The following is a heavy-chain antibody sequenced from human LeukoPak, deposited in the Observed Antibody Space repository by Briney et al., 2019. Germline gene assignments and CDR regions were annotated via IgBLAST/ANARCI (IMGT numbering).Heavy chain of an antibody. J-gene: IGHJ3*02. Sequence: SETLSLTCTVSGGTISSYYWSWIRQPAGKGLEWIGRIYTSGSTNYNPSLKSRVTMSVDTSKNQFSLKLSSVTAADTAVYYCARVFTAYYYDSSGSLATDAFEICGQGTMVTVSS. CDR1: GGTISSYY. V-gene: IGHV4-4*07. D-gene: IGHD3-22*01. CDR3: ARVFTAYYYDSSGSLATDAFEI. CDR2: IYTSGST.